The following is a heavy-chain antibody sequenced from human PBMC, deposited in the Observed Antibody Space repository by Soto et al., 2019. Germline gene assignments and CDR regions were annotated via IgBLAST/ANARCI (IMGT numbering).Heavy chain of an antibody. V-gene: IGHV1-69*02. CDR2: IIPILGIA. D-gene: IGHD1-1*01. CDR3: ARSKGVTSRGTN. Sequence: QVQLVQSGAEVKKPGSSVKVSCKASGGTFSSYTISWVRQAPGQGLEWMGRIIPILGIANYVQKFQGRVTITADKSTSTAYMELSSLRSEDTAVYYCARSKGVTSRGTNWGQGTLVTVSS. J-gene: IGHJ4*02. CDR1: GGTFSSYT.